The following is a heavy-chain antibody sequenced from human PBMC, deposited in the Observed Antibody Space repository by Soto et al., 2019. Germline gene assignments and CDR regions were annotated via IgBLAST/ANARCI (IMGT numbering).Heavy chain of an antibody. Sequence: PGGSLRLSCAASGFTFDDYAMHWVRQAPGKGLEWVSGISWNSGSIGYADSVKGRFTISRDNAKNTLYLQMNSLRAEDTALYYCATWTGYSSSWYGPFDYWGQGTLVTVSS. V-gene: IGHV3-9*01. CDR2: ISWNSGSI. CDR3: ATWTGYSSSWYGPFDY. J-gene: IGHJ4*02. CDR1: GFTFDDYA. D-gene: IGHD6-13*01.